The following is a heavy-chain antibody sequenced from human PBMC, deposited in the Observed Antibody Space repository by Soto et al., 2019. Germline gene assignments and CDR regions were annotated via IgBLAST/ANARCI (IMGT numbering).Heavy chain of an antibody. D-gene: IGHD6-19*01. V-gene: IGHV3-23*01. Sequence: GGSLRLSCAASGFTLSSYAMSWVRQAPVKGLEWVSAISGSGAGTYYADSVKGRFTISRDNSKSTLYLQMNSLRAEDTAVYYCEKYTSGWEFGYWGEGTLVAVCS. CDR2: ISGSGAGT. J-gene: IGHJ4*02. CDR3: EKYTSGWEFGY. CDR1: GFTLSSYA.